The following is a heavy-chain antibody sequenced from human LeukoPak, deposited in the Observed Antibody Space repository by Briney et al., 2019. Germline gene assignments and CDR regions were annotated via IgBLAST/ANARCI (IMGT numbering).Heavy chain of an antibody. J-gene: IGHJ4*02. V-gene: IGHV1-69*13. CDR1: GGTFSSYA. Sequence: SVKVSCKASGGTFSSYAISWVRQAPGQGLEWMGGIIPIFGTANYAQKFQGRVTITAYESTSTAYMELSSLRSEDTAVYYCASTTTIAVAGNFDYWGQGTLVTVSS. CDR3: ASTTTIAVAGNFDY. D-gene: IGHD6-19*01. CDR2: IIPIFGTA.